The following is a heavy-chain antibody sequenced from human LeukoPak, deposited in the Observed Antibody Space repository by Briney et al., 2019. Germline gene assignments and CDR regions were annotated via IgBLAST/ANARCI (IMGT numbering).Heavy chain of an antibody. J-gene: IGHJ3*02. Sequence: SETLSLTCNVSGGSITSSNYYWGWIRQPPGKTLEWIGSIYSSGSTYYNSSLKSRVIILIDTAKNHFSLNLSSVTAADTAVYYCARSDGYGLVGIWGQGTMVTVSS. D-gene: IGHD3-10*01. CDR1: GGSITSSNYY. CDR2: IYSSGST. V-gene: IGHV4-39*07. CDR3: ARSDGYGLVGI.